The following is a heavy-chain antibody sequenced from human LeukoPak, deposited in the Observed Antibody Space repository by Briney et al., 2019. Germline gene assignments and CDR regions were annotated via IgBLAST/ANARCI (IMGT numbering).Heavy chain of an antibody. D-gene: IGHD5-18*01. CDR3: ARDVDTAMVTPAPYFDY. CDR2: ISSSSSTI. J-gene: IGHJ4*02. V-gene: IGHV3-48*01. Sequence: PGGSLRLSCAASGFTFSSYSMNWVRQAPGKGLEWVSYISSSSSTIYYADSVKGRFTISRDNAKNSLYLQMNSLRAEDTAVYYCARDVDTAMVTPAPYFDYWGQGTLVTVSS. CDR1: GFTFSSYS.